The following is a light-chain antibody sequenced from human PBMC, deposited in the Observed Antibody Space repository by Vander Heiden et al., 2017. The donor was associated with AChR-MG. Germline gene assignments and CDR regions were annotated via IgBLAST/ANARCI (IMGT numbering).Light chain of an antibody. V-gene: IGLV2-14*01. J-gene: IGLJ3*02. CDR2: EVA. CDR1: SSDFAFFNY. Sequence: QSALTQPASVSRSPGQSITISCTGISSDFAFFNYVSWYQHHPGKAPIRIISEVAHRPSGVSNRFSGSKSGKTASLTISGLQAEDEADYYCSSYTNKKWVFGGGTKLTV. CDR3: SSYTNKKWV.